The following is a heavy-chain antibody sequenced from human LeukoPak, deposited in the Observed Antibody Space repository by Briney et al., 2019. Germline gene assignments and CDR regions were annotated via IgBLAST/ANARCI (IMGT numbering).Heavy chain of an antibody. CDR3: ARARGSGSYSVFDY. Sequence: GGSLRLSCAASGFTFSDAWMNWVRQAPGKGLEWVANIKQDGSEKYYVDSVKGRFSISRDNAENSLYLQMNSLRAEDTAVYYCARARGSGSYSVFDYWGQGTLVTVSS. J-gene: IGHJ4*02. D-gene: IGHD1-26*01. CDR1: GFTFSDAW. CDR2: IKQDGSEK. V-gene: IGHV3-7*03.